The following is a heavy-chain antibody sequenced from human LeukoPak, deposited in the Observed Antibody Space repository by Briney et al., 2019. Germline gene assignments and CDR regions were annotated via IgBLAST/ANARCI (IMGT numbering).Heavy chain of an antibody. CDR1: GYTFTSYY. Sequence: ASVKVSCKASGYTFTSYYMHWVRRAPGQGLEWMGIINPSGGSTSYAQKFQGRVTMTRDMSTSTVYMELSSLRSEDTAVYYCARDQGEEDAFDIWGQGTMVTVSS. J-gene: IGHJ3*02. CDR3: ARDQGEEDAFDI. D-gene: IGHD3-16*01. V-gene: IGHV1-46*01. CDR2: INPSGGST.